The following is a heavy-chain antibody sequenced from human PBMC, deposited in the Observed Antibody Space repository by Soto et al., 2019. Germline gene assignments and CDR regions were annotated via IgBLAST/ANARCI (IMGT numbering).Heavy chain of an antibody. V-gene: IGHV4-30-4*01. CDR2: TSSSGNT. CDR1: GGSLSNSDYF. J-gene: IGHJ4*02. CDR3: ASGSDGLARGATFIDY. Sequence: QVPLQASGPGLVKPLKTRSLTCTVSGGSLSNSDYFWSWIRQYPGQGLEYIGYTSSSGNTYYNPSLKSRDTLSVNTFKHQFSLRLTSVTGEYTAVYYCASGSDGLARGATFIDYWWPGTLVTVSS. D-gene: IGHD3-10*01.